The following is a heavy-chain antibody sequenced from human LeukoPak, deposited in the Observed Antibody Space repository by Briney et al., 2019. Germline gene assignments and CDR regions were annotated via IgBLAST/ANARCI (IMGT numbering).Heavy chain of an antibody. CDR3: ARDRIRYFDWLFEAFDI. D-gene: IGHD3-9*01. CDR1: GYTFTGYY. J-gene: IGHJ3*02. CDR2: INPNSGGT. V-gene: IGHV1-2*02. Sequence: VASVKVSCKASGYTFTGYYMHWVRQAPGQGLEWMGWINPNSGGTNHAQKFQGRVTMTRDTSISTAYMELSRLRSDDTAVYYCARDRIRYFDWLFEAFDIWGQGTMVTVSS.